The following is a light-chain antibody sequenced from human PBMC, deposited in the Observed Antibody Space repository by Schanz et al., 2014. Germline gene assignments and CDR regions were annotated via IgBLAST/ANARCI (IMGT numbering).Light chain of an antibody. Sequence: AIRMTQSPSSLSASTGDRVTITCRASQGISSYLAWYQQKPGKAPNLLIYGASTLQEGVPSRFSASGSGTDFTLTISCLQSEDFATYYCQQYESYPRTFGQGTKVEIK. J-gene: IGKJ1*01. V-gene: IGKV1-8*01. CDR3: QQYESYPRT. CDR2: GAS. CDR1: QGISSY.